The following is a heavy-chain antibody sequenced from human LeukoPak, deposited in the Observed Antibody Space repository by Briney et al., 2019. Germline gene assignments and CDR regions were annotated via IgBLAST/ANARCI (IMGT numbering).Heavy chain of an antibody. CDR1: GYTFTSYD. CDR2: MNPNSGNT. D-gene: IGHD3-3*01. CDR3: ARGQITHYDFWSGYFYYYYGMDV. J-gene: IGHJ6*02. Sequence: ASVKVSCKASGYTFTSYDINWVRQATGQGLEWMGWMNPNSGNTGYAQKFQGRVTMTRNTSISTAYMELSSLRSEDTAVYYCARGQITHYDFWSGYFYYYYGMDVWGQGTTVTVSS. V-gene: IGHV1-8*01.